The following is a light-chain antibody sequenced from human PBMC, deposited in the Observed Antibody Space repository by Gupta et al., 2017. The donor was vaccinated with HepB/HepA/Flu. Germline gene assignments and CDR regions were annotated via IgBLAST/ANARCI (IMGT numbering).Light chain of an antibody. CDR1: RSNIGAGYD. Sequence: QSVLTQPPSVSGAPGRRVSISCTGTRSNIGAGYDVHWYQQPPGRPPKLLIYGNINRPSGVPDRFSGSKSGASASLAIAGLQAEDEADYYCQSYDGSLSGSVVFGGGTRLTVL. CDR3: QSYDGSLSGSVV. V-gene: IGLV1-40*01. CDR2: GNI. J-gene: IGLJ2*01.